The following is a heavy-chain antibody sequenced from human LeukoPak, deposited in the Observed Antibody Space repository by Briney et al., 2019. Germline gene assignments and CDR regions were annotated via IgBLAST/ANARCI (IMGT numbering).Heavy chain of an antibody. CDR3: ACGHAYFDY. CDR1: GYSFTNSW. Sequence: GEHLKISCKGSGYSFTNSWISWVRQMPGKGLEWMGRIDPSDSYTNFSPSFQGHVTISADKSISTAYLQWSSLKASDTAMYYCACGHAYFDYWGQGTLVTVSS. D-gene: IGHD2-21*01. CDR2: IDPSDSYT. V-gene: IGHV5-10-1*01. J-gene: IGHJ4*02.